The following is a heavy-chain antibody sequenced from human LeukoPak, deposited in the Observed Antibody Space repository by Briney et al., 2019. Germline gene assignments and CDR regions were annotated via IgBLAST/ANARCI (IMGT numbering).Heavy chain of an antibody. J-gene: IGHJ5*02. CDR2: ITPILGTA. Sequence: ASVKVSCKASGGTFSSYAISWVRQAPGQGLEWMGGITPILGTANYAQKFQGKVTITADESTSTAYMELSSLRSEDTAVYYCARSYCSGGSCYSGLWFDPWGQGTLVTVSS. D-gene: IGHD2-15*01. CDR1: GGTFSSYA. CDR3: ARSYCSGGSCYSGLWFDP. V-gene: IGHV1-69*13.